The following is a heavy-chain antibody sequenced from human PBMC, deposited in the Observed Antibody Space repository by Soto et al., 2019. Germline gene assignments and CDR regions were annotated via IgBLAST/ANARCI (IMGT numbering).Heavy chain of an antibody. D-gene: IGHD3-3*01. CDR3: ARDASYYSLWSGYYPSRNGMDV. Sequence: QVQVVESGGGVVQPGRSLRLSCAASGFTFSSFGMHWVRRAPGKGLEWVSLTWYDGSKKSYGDSVKGRFTISRDNSRNTVYLQMNSLRADDTAVYYCARDASYYSLWSGYYPSRNGMDVWGQGTTVTVSS. CDR2: TWYDGSKK. V-gene: IGHV3-33*01. J-gene: IGHJ6*02. CDR1: GFTFSSFG.